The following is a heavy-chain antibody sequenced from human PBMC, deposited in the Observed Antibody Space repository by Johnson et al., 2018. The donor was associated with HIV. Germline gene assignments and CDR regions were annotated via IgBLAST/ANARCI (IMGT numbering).Heavy chain of an antibody. CDR1: GFTFSSYG. Sequence: QVQLVESGGGVVQPGRSLRLSCAASGFTFSSYGMHWVRQAPGKGLEWVAFIRYDGSNKYYTDSVKGRFTISRDNSKNTLYLQMNSLRAEDTAVYYCAKGAFDIWGQGTMVTVSS. V-gene: IGHV3-30*02. J-gene: IGHJ3*02. CDR2: IRYDGSNK. CDR3: AKGAFDI.